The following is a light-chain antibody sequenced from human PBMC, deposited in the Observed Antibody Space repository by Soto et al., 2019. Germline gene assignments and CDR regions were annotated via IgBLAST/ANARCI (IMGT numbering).Light chain of an antibody. CDR1: QSLLHSNGYNY. J-gene: IGKJ4*01. Sequence: DIVMTQSPLSLPVTPGEPASISCRSSQSLLHSNGYNYLDWYLQKPGQSPQLLIYLGSNRASGVPDRFSGSGSGTEFTLTISSLQSEDFAVYYCQQYNNWPPLTFGGGTKVDIK. V-gene: IGKV2-28*01. CDR2: LGS. CDR3: QQYNNWPPLT.